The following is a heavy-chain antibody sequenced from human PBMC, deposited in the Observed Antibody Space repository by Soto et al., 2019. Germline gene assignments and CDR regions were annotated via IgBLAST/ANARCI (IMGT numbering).Heavy chain of an antibody. CDR3: ARFRSYSSTLHYLNCFDP. CDR1: GGTFSSYA. Sequence: QLQLVQSGAEVKKPGSSVKVSCKASGGTFSSYAVSWVRQAPGQGLQWMGGIIPFFGPANYAHKFQGRVTITAEESTSTAHMELSSLRSEDTAVYFCARFRSYSSTLHYLNCFDPWGQGTLVSVSS. D-gene: IGHD6-19*01. J-gene: IGHJ5*02. V-gene: IGHV1-69*01. CDR2: IIPFFGPA.